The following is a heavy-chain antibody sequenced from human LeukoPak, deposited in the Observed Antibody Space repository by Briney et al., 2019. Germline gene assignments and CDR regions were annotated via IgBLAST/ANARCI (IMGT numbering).Heavy chain of an antibody. CDR1: GFTFDDYT. V-gene: IGHV3-43*01. Sequence: RGSLRLSCAASGFTFDDYTMHWVRQAPGKGLEWVSLISWDGGSTYYADSVKGRFTISRDNSKNSLYLQMNSLRTEDTALYYCAKDMCSGGSCYSLDYWGQGTLVTVSS. J-gene: IGHJ4*02. D-gene: IGHD2-15*01. CDR2: ISWDGGST. CDR3: AKDMCSGGSCYSLDY.